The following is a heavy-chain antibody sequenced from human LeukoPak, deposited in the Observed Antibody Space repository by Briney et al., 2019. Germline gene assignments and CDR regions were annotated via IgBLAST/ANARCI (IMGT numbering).Heavy chain of an antibody. V-gene: IGHV1-18*01. D-gene: IGHD3-22*01. CDR2: ISAYNGNT. CDR1: GYTFTSYG. J-gene: IGHJ4*02. CDR3: ANSGYDSSGLWYFDN. Sequence: ASVKVSCKASGYTFTSYGISWVRQAPGQGLEWMGWISAYNGNTNYAQKLQGRVTMTTDTSTSTAYMELRSLRSDDTAVYYCANSGYDSSGLWYFDNWGQGTLVTVSS.